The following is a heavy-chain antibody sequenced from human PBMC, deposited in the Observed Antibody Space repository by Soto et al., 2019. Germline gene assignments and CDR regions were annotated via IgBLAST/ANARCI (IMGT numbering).Heavy chain of an antibody. V-gene: IGHV3-33*08. CDR2: IWYDGSNK. CDR1: GFTFSDYY. D-gene: IGHD3-22*01. J-gene: IGHJ4*02. CDR3: ARDISNYYDSSGYYYVGDYFDY. Sequence: GGSLKLSCAASGFTFSDYYMSWIRQAPGKGLEWVAVIWYDGSNKYYADSVKGRFTIPRDNSKNTLYLQMNSLRAEDTAVYYCARDISNYYDSSGYYYVGDYFDYWGQGTLVTVSS.